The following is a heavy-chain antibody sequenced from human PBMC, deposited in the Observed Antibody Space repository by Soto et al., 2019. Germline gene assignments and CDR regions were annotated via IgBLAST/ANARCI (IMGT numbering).Heavy chain of an antibody. CDR2: IYYSGST. CDR3: ARALHAYYYGMDV. J-gene: IGHJ6*02. Sequence: PSETLSLTCTVSGGSISSGDYYWSWIRQPPGKGLEWIGYIYYSGSTYYNPSLKSRVTISVDTSKNQFSLKLSSVTAADMAVYYCARALHAYYYGMDVWGQGTTVTVSS. V-gene: IGHV4-30-4*01. CDR1: GGSISSGDYY.